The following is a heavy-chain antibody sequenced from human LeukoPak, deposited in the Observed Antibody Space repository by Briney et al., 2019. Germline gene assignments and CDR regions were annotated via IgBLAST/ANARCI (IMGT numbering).Heavy chain of an antibody. D-gene: IGHD3-16*02. CDR2: ISYDGSNK. Sequence: PGGSLRLSCAASGFTFSSYAMHWVRQAPGKGLEWVAVISYDGSNKYYADSVKGRFTISRDNSKNTLYLQMNSLRAEDTAVYYCARDHYDYVWGSYRALGYWGQGTQVTVSS. J-gene: IGHJ4*02. CDR1: GFTFSSYA. V-gene: IGHV3-30-3*01. CDR3: ARDHYDYVWGSYRALGY.